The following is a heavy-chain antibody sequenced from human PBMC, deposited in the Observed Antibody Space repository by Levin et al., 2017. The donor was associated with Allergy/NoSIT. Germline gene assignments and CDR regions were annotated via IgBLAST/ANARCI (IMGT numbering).Heavy chain of an antibody. CDR2: ICYTGDT. D-gene: IGHD3-16*01. CDR3: ARGVDRAKLGY. J-gene: IGHJ4*02. CDR1: GGSLNSGGSH. V-gene: IGHV4-31*02. Sequence: SETLSLTCTVSGGSLNSGGSHWSWIRQHPGKGLEWIGTICYTGDTDYNPSLESRVTMSKDPSKNQFTLNLKSVTAADTAVYYCARGVDRAKLGYWGQGTLLTVSS.